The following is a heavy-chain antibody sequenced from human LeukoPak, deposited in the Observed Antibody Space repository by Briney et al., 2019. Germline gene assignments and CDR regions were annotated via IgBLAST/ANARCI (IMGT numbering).Heavy chain of an antibody. CDR2: IYYSGST. J-gene: IGHJ4*02. CDR3: AXXXXXXXXXGXXXDX. V-gene: IGHV4-30-4*08. Sequence: PSETLSLTCTVSGGSISSGDYYWSWIRQPPGKGLEWIGYIYYSGSTYYNPSLKSRVTISVDTSKNLFSLNLSSVTAADTAVDDCAXXXXXXXXXGXXXDXWGQGTLVTXXS. D-gene: IGHD7-27*01. CDR1: GGSISSGDYY.